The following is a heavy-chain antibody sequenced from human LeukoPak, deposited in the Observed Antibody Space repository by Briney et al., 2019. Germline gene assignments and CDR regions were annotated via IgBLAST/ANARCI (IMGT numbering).Heavy chain of an antibody. D-gene: IGHD2-15*01. CDR1: GFTVSSNY. CDR3: AKEGGYCSGGSCYNFDY. J-gene: IGHJ4*02. V-gene: IGHV3-53*05. Sequence: GGSLRLSCAASGFTVSSNYMSWVRQAPGKGLEWVSVIYSGGSTYYADSVKGRFTISRDNSKNTLYLQMNSLRAEDTAVYYCAKEGGYCSGGSCYNFDYWGQGTLVTVSS. CDR2: IYSGGST.